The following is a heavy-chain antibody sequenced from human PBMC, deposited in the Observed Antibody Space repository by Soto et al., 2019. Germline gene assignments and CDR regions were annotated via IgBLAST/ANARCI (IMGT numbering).Heavy chain of an antibody. J-gene: IGHJ6*03. V-gene: IGHV3-23*01. CDR2: ISGSGGST. CDR3: AKDLLMSGWYCTAYYYYYMGV. D-gene: IGHD6-19*01. CDR1: GLTSSSSA. Sequence: SQTLTCAPSGLTSSSSAMNWLHQEHRKVPAGVSAISGSGGSTYYAYSVKGRFTISRDNSKITPYLQMNTLEAEDTPVYYCAKDLLMSGWYCTAYYYYYMGVWGKGSTVTVSS.